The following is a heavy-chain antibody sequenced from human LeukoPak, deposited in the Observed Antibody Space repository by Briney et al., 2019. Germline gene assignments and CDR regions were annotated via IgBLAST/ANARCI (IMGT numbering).Heavy chain of an antibody. CDR3: ARDSRGNSDFYYYYGMDV. V-gene: IGHV1-2*06. CDR1: GYTLIDYY. Sequence: ASVKVSCKASGYTLIDYYLHWVRQAPGQGLEWMGRINPNSGGAKYGQKFQGRVTMTRDTSVTTVYMELSRLRSDDTAVYYCARDSRGNSDFYYYYGMDVWGQGTTVTVSS. D-gene: IGHD4-11*01. J-gene: IGHJ6*02. CDR2: INPNSGGA.